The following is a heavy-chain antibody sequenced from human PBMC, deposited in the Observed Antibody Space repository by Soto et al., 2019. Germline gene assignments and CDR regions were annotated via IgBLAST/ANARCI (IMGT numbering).Heavy chain of an antibody. CDR3: ARDRLQTMGSFVP. CDR2: IYYSGST. CDR1: GGSISSGDYY. V-gene: IGHV4-30-4*01. D-gene: IGHD6-25*01. J-gene: IGHJ5*02. Sequence: QVQLQESGPGLVKPSQPLSLTCTVSGGSISSGDYYWSWIGQPPGKGLEWIGYIYYSGSTYSNSSLKSRVTISVATSKNPSSLKLSAVPAADTAVYYCARDRLQTMGSFVPWGQGTLVTVSP.